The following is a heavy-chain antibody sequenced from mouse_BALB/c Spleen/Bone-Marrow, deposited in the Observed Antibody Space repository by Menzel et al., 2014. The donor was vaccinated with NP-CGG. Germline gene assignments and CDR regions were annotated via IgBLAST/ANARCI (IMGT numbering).Heavy chain of an antibody. J-gene: IGHJ3*01. CDR3: KSNNYGSSRGFVY. CDR2: ISPGNGDI. D-gene: IGHD1-1*01. Sequence: VQLQQSAAELVKPGASVKISCKASGYTFTDHAIHWVKQKPEQGLEWIGYISPGNGDIKYNEKFKDKATLTADKSSSTAYMQLNSLTSEDSAVYFCKSNNYGSSRGFVYWGQGTLVTVSA. CDR1: GYTFTDHA. V-gene: IGHV1S53*02.